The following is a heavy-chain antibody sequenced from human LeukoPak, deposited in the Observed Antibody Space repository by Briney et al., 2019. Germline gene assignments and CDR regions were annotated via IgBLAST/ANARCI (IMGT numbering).Heavy chain of an antibody. V-gene: IGHV4-61*01. CDR2: IYYSGST. Sequence: PSETLSLTCTVSGGSISSGSYYWSWIRQPPGKGLEWIGYIYYSGSTNYNPSLKSRVTISVDTSKNQFSLKLSSVTAADTAVYYCARSIYDSSDFDYWGQGTLVTVSS. CDR1: GGSISSGSYY. J-gene: IGHJ4*02. D-gene: IGHD3-22*01. CDR3: ARSIYDSSDFDY.